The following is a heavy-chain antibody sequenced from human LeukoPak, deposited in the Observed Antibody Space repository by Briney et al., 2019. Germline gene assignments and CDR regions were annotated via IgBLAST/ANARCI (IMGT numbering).Heavy chain of an antibody. CDR1: GFTFSSYS. D-gene: IGHD6-19*01. CDR3: TTDSSGPFDY. Sequence: GGSLRLSCAASGFTFSSYSMNWVRQAPGKGLEWVSYISSSSSAIYYADSVKGRFTISRDNAKNSLYLQMNSLKTEDTAVYYCTTDSSGPFDYWGQGTLVTVSS. CDR2: ISSSSSAI. J-gene: IGHJ4*02. V-gene: IGHV3-48*01.